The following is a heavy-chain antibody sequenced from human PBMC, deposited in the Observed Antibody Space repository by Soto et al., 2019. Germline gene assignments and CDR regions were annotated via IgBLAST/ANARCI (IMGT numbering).Heavy chain of an antibody. CDR1: GGSITSANW. CDR2: ISHSGIT. V-gene: IGHV4-4*02. Sequence: SETLSLTCAVSGGSITSANWWTWVRQPPGGGLEWIGEISHSGITNYKASLKSRVTMSGDKTKNDVSLKLTSVTAADTAVYYCARFLRGWFDPWGQGTPVTVSS. CDR3: ARFLRGWFDP. J-gene: IGHJ5*02.